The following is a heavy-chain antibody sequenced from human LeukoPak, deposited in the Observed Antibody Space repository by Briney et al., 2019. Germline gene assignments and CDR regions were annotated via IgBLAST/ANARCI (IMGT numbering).Heavy chain of an antibody. CDR3: AKDRGAAAGRAVFDY. J-gene: IGHJ4*02. CDR2: ISGSGGST. Sequence: GGSLRPSCAASGFTFSSYAMSWVRQAPGKGLEWVSAISGSGGSTYYADSVKGRFTISRDNSKNTLYLQMNSLRAEDTAVYYCAKDRGAAAGRAVFDYWGQGNLVTVSS. V-gene: IGHV3-23*01. D-gene: IGHD6-13*01. CDR1: GFTFSSYA.